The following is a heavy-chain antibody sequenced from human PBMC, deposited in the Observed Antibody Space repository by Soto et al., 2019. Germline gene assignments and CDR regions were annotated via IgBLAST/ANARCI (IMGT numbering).Heavy chain of an antibody. CDR1: GDSISSNNNY. CDR3: ARGRGYSYGLDP. V-gene: IGHV4-30-4*01. J-gene: IGHJ5*02. CDR2: ISYSGTT. Sequence: QVQLQESGPGLLKPSQTLSLTCTVSGDSISSNNNYWSWIRQPPGEGLEWIGFISYSGTTSYSPSLKSRVAISLDTSKNQFSLRLSSVTAADTAVYYCARGRGYSYGLDPWGQGTLVTVSS. D-gene: IGHD5-18*01.